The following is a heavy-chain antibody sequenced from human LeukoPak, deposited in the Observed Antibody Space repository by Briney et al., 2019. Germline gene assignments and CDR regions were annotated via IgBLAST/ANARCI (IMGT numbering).Heavy chain of an antibody. CDR2: INHSGST. V-gene: IGHV4-34*01. Sequence: PSETLSLTCAVYGGSFSGYYWSWIRQPPGKGLEWIGEINHSGSTNYNPSLKSRVTISVDTSKNQFSLKLSSVTAADTAVYYCAREGHYYDSSGYSSQELWGQGTLVTVSS. J-gene: IGHJ4*02. CDR3: AREGHYYDSSGYSSQEL. CDR1: GGSFSGYY. D-gene: IGHD3-22*01.